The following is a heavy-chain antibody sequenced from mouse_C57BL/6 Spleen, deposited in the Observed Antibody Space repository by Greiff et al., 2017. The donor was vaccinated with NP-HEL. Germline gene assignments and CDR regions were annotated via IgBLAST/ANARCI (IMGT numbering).Heavy chain of an antibody. V-gene: IGHV1-69*01. J-gene: IGHJ4*01. Sequence: QVQLQQSGAELVMPGASVKLSCKASGYTFTSYWMHWVKQRPGQGLEWIGEIDPSDSYTNYNQKFKGKSTLTVDKSSSTAYMQLSSLTSEDSAVYYCARFIYYGNFYAMDYWGQGTSVTVSS. CDR3: ARFIYYGNFYAMDY. D-gene: IGHD2-1*01. CDR2: IDPSDSYT. CDR1: GYTFTSYW.